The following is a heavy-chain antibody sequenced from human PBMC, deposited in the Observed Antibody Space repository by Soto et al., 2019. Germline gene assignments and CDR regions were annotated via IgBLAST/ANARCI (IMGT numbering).Heavy chain of an antibody. D-gene: IGHD4-17*01. CDR2: IYYSGST. CDR3: ARGDPPYGAYFDY. J-gene: IGHJ4*02. Sequence: SETLSLTCTVSGGSISSYYWSWIRQPPGKGLEWIGYIYYSGSTNYNPSLKSRVTISVDTSKNQFSLKLSSVTAADTAVYYCARGDPPYGAYFDYWGQGTLVTVSS. CDR1: GGSISSYY. V-gene: IGHV4-59*01.